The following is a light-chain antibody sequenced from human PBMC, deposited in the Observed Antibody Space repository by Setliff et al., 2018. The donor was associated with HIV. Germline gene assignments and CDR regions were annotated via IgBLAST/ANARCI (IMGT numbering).Light chain of an antibody. Sequence: QAVVTQAPSLTVSPGGTVTFTCGSSTGPVTSGHYPYWFQQKPGHAPRTLIYDTNNRHSWTPARFSGSLLGVRAALTLSGAHPDDEADYYCLLSFGGTHWVFGGGTKVTVL. V-gene: IGLV7-46*01. CDR2: DTN. CDR1: TGPVTSGHY. J-gene: IGLJ3*02. CDR3: LLSFGGTHWV.